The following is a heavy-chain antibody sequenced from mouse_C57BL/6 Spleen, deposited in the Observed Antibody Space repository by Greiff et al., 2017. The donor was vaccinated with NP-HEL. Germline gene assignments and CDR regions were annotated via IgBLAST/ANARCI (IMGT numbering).Heavy chain of an antibody. V-gene: IGHV1-52*01. Sequence: QVQLQQSGAELVRPGSSVKLSCKASGYTFTSYWMHWVKQRPIQGLEWIGNIDPSDSETHYNQKFKDKATLTVDTSSSTAYMQLSSLTSEDSAVYYCARRESLLPENYWGQGTTLTVSS. CDR1: GYTFTSYW. D-gene: IGHD1-1*01. J-gene: IGHJ2*01. CDR3: ARRESLLPENY. CDR2: IDPSDSET.